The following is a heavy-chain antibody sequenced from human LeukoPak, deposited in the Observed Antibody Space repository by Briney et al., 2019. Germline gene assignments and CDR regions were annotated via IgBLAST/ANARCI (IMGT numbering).Heavy chain of an antibody. CDR3: ARGGVPADDY. D-gene: IGHD2-2*01. CDR1: GXTFSXYA. Sequence: SGXTFSXYAMXWVRQAPGKGLEWVAVISYDGSNKYYADSVKGRFTISRDNSKNTLYLQMNSLRAEDTAVYYCARGGVPADDYWGQGTLVTVSS. V-gene: IGHV3-30*04. J-gene: IGHJ4*02. CDR2: ISYDGSNK.